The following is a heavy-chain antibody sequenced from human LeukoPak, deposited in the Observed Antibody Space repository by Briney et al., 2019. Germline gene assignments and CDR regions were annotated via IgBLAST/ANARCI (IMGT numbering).Heavy chain of an antibody. J-gene: IGHJ6*03. Sequence: SGTLSLTCAVYGGSFSGYYWSWIRQPPGKGLEWIGEINHSGSTNYNPSLKSRVTISVDTSKNQFSLKLSSVTAADTAVYYCARRDIPTYYYYRDVWGKGTTVTISS. CDR3: ARRDIPTYYYYRDV. D-gene: IGHD2-2*02. V-gene: IGHV4-34*01. CDR1: GGSFSGYY. CDR2: INHSGST.